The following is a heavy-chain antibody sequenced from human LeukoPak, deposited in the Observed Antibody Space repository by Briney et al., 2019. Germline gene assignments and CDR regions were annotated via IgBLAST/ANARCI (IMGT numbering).Heavy chain of an antibody. CDR2: INSDGSST. J-gene: IGHJ4*02. D-gene: IGHD5-24*01. Sequence: PPESLRRSCAASGCTCNSYWMQWVRQASRKGLVWVSRINSDGSSTSYADSVKGRFTISRDNAKNTLYLQMNSLRAEDTAVYYCARSAYNWEFGYWGQGTLVTVSS. V-gene: IGHV3-74*01. CDR3: ARSAYNWEFGY. CDR1: GCTCNSYW.